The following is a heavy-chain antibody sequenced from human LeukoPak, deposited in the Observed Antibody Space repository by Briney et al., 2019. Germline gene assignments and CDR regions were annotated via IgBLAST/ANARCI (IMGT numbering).Heavy chain of an antibody. CDR2: ISSSSSYI. J-gene: IGHJ6*03. CDR1: GFTFSNGW. V-gene: IGHV3-21*01. Sequence: GGSLRLSCAASGFTFSNGWMNWVRQAPGKGLQSVSSISSSSSYIYYADSVKGRFTISRDNSKNSLYLQMNSLRAEDTAVYYCARASGWYERGPDYYYYYMDVWGEGTTVTVSS. CDR3: ARASGWYERGPDYYYYYMDV. D-gene: IGHD6-19*01.